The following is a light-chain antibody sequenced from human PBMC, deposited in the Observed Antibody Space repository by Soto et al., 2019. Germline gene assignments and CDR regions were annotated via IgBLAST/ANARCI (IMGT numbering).Light chain of an antibody. V-gene: IGKV3-20*01. J-gene: IGKJ2*01. CDR2: GAS. CDR1: QSVYNNY. CDR3: QQYGSSVSYT. Sequence: IVLTQSPGTLSLSPGERVTLSCRASQSVYNNYVAWYHQKPGQAPRLLIFGASNRATGIPDRFSGSGSGTDFTLTISGLDPEEFAVYYCQQYGSSVSYTFGQGTKVEIK.